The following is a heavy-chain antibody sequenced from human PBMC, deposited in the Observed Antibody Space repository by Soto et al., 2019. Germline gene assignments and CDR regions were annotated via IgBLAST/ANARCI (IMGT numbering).Heavy chain of an antibody. CDR1: GYTLTSYY. V-gene: IGHV1-46*01. D-gene: IGHD3-3*01. CDR3: ARGHKFQRITIFGVVTPYYYYGMDV. J-gene: IGHJ6*02. Sequence: ASVKVSCKASGYTLTSYYMHWVRQAPGQGLEWMGIINPSGGSTSYAQKFQGRVTMTRNTSISTAYMELSSLRSEDTAVYYCARGHKFQRITIFGVVTPYYYYGMDVWGQGTTVTVSS. CDR2: INPSGGST.